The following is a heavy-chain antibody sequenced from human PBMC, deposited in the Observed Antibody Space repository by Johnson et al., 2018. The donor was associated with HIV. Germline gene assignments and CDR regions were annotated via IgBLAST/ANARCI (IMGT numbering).Heavy chain of an antibody. Sequence: VQLVESGGGLVQPGRSLRLSCAASGFTFDDYAMHWVRQAPGKGLEWVSGISWDSGSIGYADSVKGRFTISRDNAKNSLYLQMNSLRAEDTGLYYCAKDRKGSSSWLRSGVAFDIWGQGTMVTVSS. CDR3: AKDRKGSSSWLRSGVAFDI. D-gene: IGHD6-13*01. CDR1: GFTFDDYA. V-gene: IGHV3-9*01. CDR2: ISWDSGSI. J-gene: IGHJ3*02.